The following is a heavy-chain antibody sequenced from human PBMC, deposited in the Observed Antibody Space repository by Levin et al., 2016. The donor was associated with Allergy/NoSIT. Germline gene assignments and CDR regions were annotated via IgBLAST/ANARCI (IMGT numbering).Heavy chain of an antibody. J-gene: IGHJ4*02. D-gene: IGHD6-13*01. V-gene: IGHV4-39*07. Sequence: GSLRLSCTASRDSLSITDDYWGWIRQSPGKGLEWIGSFSYTGSTYYNPSLKSRVTISVDTSKNEFSLMMISVTADDTAVYYCTRDQQISWFYIWGQGILVTVSS. CDR2: FSYTGST. CDR3: TRDQQISWFYI. CDR1: RDSLSITDDY.